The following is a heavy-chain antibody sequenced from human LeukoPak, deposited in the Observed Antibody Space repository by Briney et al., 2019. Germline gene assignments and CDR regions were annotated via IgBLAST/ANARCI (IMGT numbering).Heavy chain of an antibody. D-gene: IGHD6-19*01. CDR2: INPNSGGT. V-gene: IGHV1-2*06. CDR3: AREGGGWVRGNWFDP. CDR1: GYTFTGYY. J-gene: IGHJ5*02. Sequence: ASEKVSCKASGYTFTGYYMHWVRQAPGQGLEWMGRINPNSGGTNYAQKFQGRVTMTRDTSISTAYMELSRLRSDDTAVYYCAREGGGWVRGNWFDPWGQGTLVTVSS.